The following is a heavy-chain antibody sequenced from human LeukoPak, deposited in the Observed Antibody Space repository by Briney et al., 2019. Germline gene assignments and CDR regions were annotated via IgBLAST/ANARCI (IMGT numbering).Heavy chain of an antibody. CDR1: GYTFTRYW. CDR3: VRTSGWYSSWFDP. Sequence: GESLKISCKGSGYTFTRYWIGWVRQMPGKGLEWMAMIFPGDSDTRYSPSFQGQVTISVDKSISTAYMQWSSLKASDTAIYYCVRTSGWYSSWFDPWGQGTLVTVSS. V-gene: IGHV5-51*01. J-gene: IGHJ5*02. CDR2: IFPGDSDT. D-gene: IGHD6-19*01.